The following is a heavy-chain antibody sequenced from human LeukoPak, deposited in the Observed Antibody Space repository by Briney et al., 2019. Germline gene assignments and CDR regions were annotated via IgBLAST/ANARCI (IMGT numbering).Heavy chain of an antibody. CDR1: GFGFTSYW. Sequence: GVSLQSSCKGFGFGFTSYWIGWVRPVPGKGLEWMGIMYSGDSDTRYSPSFQGQVTISADKSISTAYLQWSSLKASDTAMYYCARHGSSNIDYWGQGTLVTVSS. D-gene: IGHD6-13*01. CDR2: MYSGDSDT. CDR3: ARHGSSNIDY. V-gene: IGHV5-51*01. J-gene: IGHJ4*02.